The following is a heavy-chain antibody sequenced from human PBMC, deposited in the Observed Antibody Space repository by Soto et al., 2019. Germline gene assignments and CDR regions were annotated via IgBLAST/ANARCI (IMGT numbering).Heavy chain of an antibody. Sequence: QVQLVQSGAEVKEPGASVKVSCKASGYTFTNYDINWVRQATGQGPEWMGWMNPDSGATGYVQKFQGRVTMTRSTSISTAYMELSDLRSEDTAVYYCARSRGGTGVHFDYWGQGTLVTVSS. D-gene: IGHD7-27*01. CDR2: MNPDSGAT. V-gene: IGHV1-8*01. J-gene: IGHJ4*02. CDR1: GYTFTNYD. CDR3: ARSRGGTGVHFDY.